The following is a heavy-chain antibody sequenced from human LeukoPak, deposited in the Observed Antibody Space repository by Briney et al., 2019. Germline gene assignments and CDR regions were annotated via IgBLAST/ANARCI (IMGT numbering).Heavy chain of an antibody. CDR3: ARPQSFYSYYGMDV. J-gene: IGHJ6*02. CDR2: ISYDGTNK. CDR1: GFTFSYYA. V-gene: IGHV3-30*04. Sequence: GGSLRLSCAASGFTFSYYAMHWVRQAPGKGLEWVAVISYDGTNKYYADSVKGRFTISRDSSKSTLYLQMNSLTAEDTGVYYCARPQSFYSYYGMDVWGQGTTVTVSS.